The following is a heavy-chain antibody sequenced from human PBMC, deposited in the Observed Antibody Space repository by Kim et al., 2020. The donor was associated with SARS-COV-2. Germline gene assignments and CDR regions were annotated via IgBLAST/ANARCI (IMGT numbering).Heavy chain of an antibody. V-gene: IGHV3-43*02. Sequence: GGSLRLSCAVSGFTFDDYGMHWVRQAPGKGLEWVSLISGDGGSKYYADSVKGRFTISRDNSKNSLYLQMNSLRTEDTALYYCAKVYPDHGDYAGLDNWGQGTLVTRSS. CDR1: GFTFDDYG. J-gene: IGHJ4*02. D-gene: IGHD4-17*01. CDR3: AKVYPDHGDYAGLDN. CDR2: ISGDGGSK.